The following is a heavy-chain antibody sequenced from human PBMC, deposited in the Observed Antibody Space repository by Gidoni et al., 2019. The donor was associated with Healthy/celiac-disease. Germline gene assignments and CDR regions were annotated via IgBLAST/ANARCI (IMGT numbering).Heavy chain of an antibody. CDR2: ISSNGGST. J-gene: IGHJ4*02. V-gene: IGHV3-64D*08. CDR3: VKGLDYGGNSAYSY. Sequence: EVQLVGSGGGLVQPGGSLRLACSASGFTFGSYAMHWVRQAPGKGLEYVSAISSNGGSTYYADSVKGRFTISRDNSKNTLYLQMSSLRAEDTAVYYCVKGLDYGGNSAYSYWGQGTLVTVSS. CDR1: GFTFGSYA. D-gene: IGHD4-17*01.